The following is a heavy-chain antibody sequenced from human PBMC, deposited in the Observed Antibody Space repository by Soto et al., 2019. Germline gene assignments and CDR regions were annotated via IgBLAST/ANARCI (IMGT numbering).Heavy chain of an antibody. J-gene: IGHJ6*02. V-gene: IGHV4-59*13. CDR2: IDYSGST. CDR1: GVSISSYN. Sequence: QVQLQESGPGLVKPSETLSLTCTVSGVSISSYNWSWIRQPPGKGLEWIGYIDYSGSTNYNPSLKSRVTISVDTAKNQFSLQLTSVTAADTAVYYCAREIDYYGLDVWGQGTTVTVSS. CDR3: AREIDYYGLDV.